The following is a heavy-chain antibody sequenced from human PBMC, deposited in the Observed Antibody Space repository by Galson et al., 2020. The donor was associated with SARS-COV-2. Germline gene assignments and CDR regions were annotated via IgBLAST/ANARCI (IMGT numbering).Heavy chain of an antibody. CDR1: GGSITTSTNY. D-gene: IGHD7-27*01. Sequence: SQTLSLTCSVFGGSITTSTNYWGWVRQTPRKWLEWIGRMYSSGNSYHNPSLKSRVTISLDTSTNQFSLRLSSVTAADTAVFYCARDRLGSDAFDVWGQGTMVTVSS. V-gene: IGHV4-39*07. CDR2: MYSSGNS. J-gene: IGHJ3*01. CDR3: ARDRLGSDAFDV.